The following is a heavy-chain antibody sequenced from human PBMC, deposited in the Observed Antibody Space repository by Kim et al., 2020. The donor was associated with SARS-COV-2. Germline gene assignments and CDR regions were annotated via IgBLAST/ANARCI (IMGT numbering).Heavy chain of an antibody. CDR2: MNPNSGNT. D-gene: IGHD3-9*01. Sequence: ASVKVSCKASGYTFTSYDINWVRQATGQGLEWMGWMNPNSGNTGYAQKFQGRVTMTRNTTISTAYMELSSQRSEDTAGYYCARAGRYFDWLRTTLHRNWFDPWGQGTLVTVSS. CDR1: GYTFTSYD. J-gene: IGHJ5*02. V-gene: IGHV1-8*01. CDR3: ARAGRYFDWLRTTLHRNWFDP.